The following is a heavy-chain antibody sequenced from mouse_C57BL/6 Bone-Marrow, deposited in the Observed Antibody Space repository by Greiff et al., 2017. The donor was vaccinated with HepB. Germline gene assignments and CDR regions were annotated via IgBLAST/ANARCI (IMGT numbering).Heavy chain of an antibody. V-gene: IGHV1-82*01. CDR3: ARGWDVGDY. J-gene: IGHJ2*01. D-gene: IGHD4-1*01. CDR1: GYAFSSSW. Sequence: QVQLKESGPELVKPGASVKISCKASGYAFSSSWMNWVKQRPGKGLEWIGRIYPGDGDTNYNGKFKGKATLTADKSSSTAYMQLSSLTSEDSAVYFCARGWDVGDYWGQGTTLTVSS. CDR2: IYPGDGDT.